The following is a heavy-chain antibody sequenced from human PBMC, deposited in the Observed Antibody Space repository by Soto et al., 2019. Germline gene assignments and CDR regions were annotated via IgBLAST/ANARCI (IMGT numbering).Heavy chain of an antibody. CDR2: VSSDGREK. Sequence: QVQLVESGGGVVHPGKALRLSCAASDYTFRSYAMHWVRQAPGRGLEWVAAVSSDGREKSYSDSVQGRFTIYRNNPKNTIYLQMSSLRPEDTAIYFGAKENFYSGRLTGTDGMGVWGQGTTVTVSS. D-gene: IGHD1-20*01. CDR3: AKENFYSGRLTGTDGMGV. CDR1: DYTFRSYA. V-gene: IGHV3-30*18. J-gene: IGHJ6*02.